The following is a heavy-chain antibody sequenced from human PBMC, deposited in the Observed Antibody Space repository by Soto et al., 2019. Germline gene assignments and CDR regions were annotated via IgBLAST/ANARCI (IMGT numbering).Heavy chain of an antibody. Sequence: EVQRVESGGGLVQPGGSLRLSCAASGFTFSNYGMNWVRQARGKGLEWVSYMSSRRDTKNYAGSGKGRFTISRDTARNSLYVQMNSLRDADTAVVYCERGGAARPDYLGQGTLVTVSS. D-gene: IGHD6-6*01. V-gene: IGHV3-48*02. CDR2: MSSRRDTK. J-gene: IGHJ4*02. CDR3: ERGGAARPDY. CDR1: GFTFSNYG.